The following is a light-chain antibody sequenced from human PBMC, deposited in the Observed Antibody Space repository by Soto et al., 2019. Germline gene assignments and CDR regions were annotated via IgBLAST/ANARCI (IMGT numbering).Light chain of an antibody. CDR2: GAF. CDR3: HQFVASPET. J-gene: IGKJ1*01. CDR1: QSVTGSS. V-gene: IGKV3-20*01. Sequence: DIVLTQSPGTLSLSPGERATLSCRASQSVTGSSLAWFQQKPGQAPRLLIYGAFIRATGIPDRFSGSGSGTNFTLTIRSLKPENFAVYFCHQFVASPETFGQGTKLDIK.